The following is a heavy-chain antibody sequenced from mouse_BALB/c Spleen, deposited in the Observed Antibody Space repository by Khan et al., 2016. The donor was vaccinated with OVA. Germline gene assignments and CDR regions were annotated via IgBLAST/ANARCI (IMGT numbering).Heavy chain of an antibody. D-gene: IGHD1-1*01. V-gene: IGHV1S41*01. CDR2: IAPGSDSS. CDR1: GYTFTSYW. Sequence: DLVKPGASVKLSCKASGYTFTSYWINWTKQRPGQGLELLGHIAPGSDSSYYNEMFKCKATLTVDTSSSSVSIQLSSLSSEDSAVYFCARSNYIGSGRYAMDYWGQGTSGTVST. CDR3: ARSNYIGSGRYAMDY. J-gene: IGHJ4*01.